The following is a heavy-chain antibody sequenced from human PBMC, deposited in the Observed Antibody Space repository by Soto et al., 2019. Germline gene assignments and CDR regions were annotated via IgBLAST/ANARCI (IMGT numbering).Heavy chain of an antibody. Sequence: AVKVSCKASGGTFSSYAISWVRQAPGQGLEWLGGIIPIFGTANYAQKFQGRVTITADESTSTAYMELSSLRSEDTAVYYCARDRQQIAGDLYYYYYGMDVWGQGTTVTVSS. D-gene: IGHD6-13*01. CDR3: ARDRQQIAGDLYYYYYGMDV. CDR2: IIPIFGTA. J-gene: IGHJ6*02. V-gene: IGHV1-69*13. CDR1: GGTFSSYA.